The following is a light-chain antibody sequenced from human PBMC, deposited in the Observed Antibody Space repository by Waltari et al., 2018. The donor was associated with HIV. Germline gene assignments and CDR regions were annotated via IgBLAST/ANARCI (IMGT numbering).Light chain of an antibody. CDR1: SRRTDY. Sequence: SSEVTQDPAVSVALGQTVRITCQGESRRTDYANWYQQKPGQAPVLLMYGKNFRPSGIPDRFVGSSSGNTASLTITGTLAEDEADYYCDSRDNNGDQWMFGGGTKLTVL. J-gene: IGLJ3*02. CDR3: DSRDNNGDQWM. CDR2: GKN. V-gene: IGLV3-19*01.